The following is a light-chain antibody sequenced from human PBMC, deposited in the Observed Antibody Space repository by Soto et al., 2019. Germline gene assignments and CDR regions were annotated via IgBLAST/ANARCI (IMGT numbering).Light chain of an antibody. Sequence: QSALTQPASVSGSPGQSISISSTGTSSDIGGYNYVSWYQQHPGKAPKLMIYEVSNRPSGVSNRFSGSKSGNTASLTISGLQAEDEADYYCSSYTSSSTNVFGTGTKLTVL. CDR2: EVS. J-gene: IGLJ1*01. CDR1: SSDIGGYNY. V-gene: IGLV2-14*01. CDR3: SSYTSSSTNV.